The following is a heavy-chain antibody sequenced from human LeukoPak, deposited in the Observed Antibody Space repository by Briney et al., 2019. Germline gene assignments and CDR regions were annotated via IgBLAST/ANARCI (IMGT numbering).Heavy chain of an antibody. J-gene: IGHJ3*02. Sequence: GASLKISCQGSGSTFTSYWIGWVRQLPGKGLEWMGIIYPGDSDTRYSPSFQGQVTISADKSISTAYLQWSSLKASDTAMYYCARGSDYGDYVGAFDIWGQGTVVTVSS. CDR1: GSTFTSYW. CDR2: IYPGDSDT. V-gene: IGHV5-51*01. D-gene: IGHD4-17*01. CDR3: ARGSDYGDYVGAFDI.